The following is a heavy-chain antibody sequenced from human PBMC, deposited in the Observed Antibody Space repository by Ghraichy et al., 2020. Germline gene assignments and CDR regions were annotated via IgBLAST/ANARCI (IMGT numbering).Heavy chain of an antibody. CDR2: IYYSGST. J-gene: IGHJ6*02. Sequence: SETLSLTCTVSGGSISSYYWSWIRQPPGKGLEWIGYIYYSGSTNYNPSLKSQVTISVDTSKNQFSLKLSSVTAADTAVYYCARDRGWLLPGGWGFYYYYGMDVWGQGTTVTVSS. D-gene: IGHD3-22*01. CDR3: ARDRGWLLPGGWGFYYYYGMDV. CDR1: GGSISSYY. V-gene: IGHV4-59*01.